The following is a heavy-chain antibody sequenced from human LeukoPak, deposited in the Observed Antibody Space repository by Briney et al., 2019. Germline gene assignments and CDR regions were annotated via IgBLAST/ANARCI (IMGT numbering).Heavy chain of an antibody. CDR3: ARIKYHYDSSAKTGAFDM. J-gene: IGHJ3*02. Sequence: ETLSLTCTVSGGSISSYYWSWVRQAPGKGLEWVSGFSVSDETTCYADSVKGRFTISRDNAKNSLFLQMNSLRAEDTAFYYCARIKYHYDSSAKTGAFDMWGQGTLVTVSS. V-gene: IGHV3-23*01. CDR1: GGSISSYY. D-gene: IGHD3-22*01. CDR2: FSVSDETT.